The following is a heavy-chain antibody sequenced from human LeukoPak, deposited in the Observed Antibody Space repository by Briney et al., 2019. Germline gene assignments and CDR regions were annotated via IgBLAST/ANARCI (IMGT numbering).Heavy chain of an antibody. V-gene: IGHV4-31*03. J-gene: IGHJ4*02. CDR1: GGSISSGGYY. CDR3: ARHVEQWLTPFDY. D-gene: IGHD6-19*01. CDR2: IYYSGST. Sequence: ASQTLSLTCTVSGGSISSGGYYWSWIRQHPGKGLEWIGYIYYSGSTYYNPSLKSRVTISVDTSKNQFSLKLSSVTAADTAVYYCARHVEQWLTPFDYWGQGTLVSVSS.